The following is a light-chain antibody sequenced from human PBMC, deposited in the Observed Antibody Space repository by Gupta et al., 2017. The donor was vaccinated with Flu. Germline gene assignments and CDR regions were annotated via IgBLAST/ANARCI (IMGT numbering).Light chain of an antibody. V-gene: IGKV1-39*01. CDR2: AAS. J-gene: IGKJ2*01. CDR1: QRISSY. Sequence: DIQMTQAPSSLSASVGDRVTITCRASQRISSYLNWYQQKPGKAPKLLIYAASSLKSGVPSRFSGSGSGTDFTLTISSLQPEDFATYYCQQSDTNPITFGQGTKLEIK. CDR3: QQSDTNPIT.